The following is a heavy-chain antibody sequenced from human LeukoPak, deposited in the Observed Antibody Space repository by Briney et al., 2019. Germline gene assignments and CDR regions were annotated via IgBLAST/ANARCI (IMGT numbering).Heavy chain of an antibody. CDR1: GYSFSTYW. CDR2: IYPYDSDT. V-gene: IGHV5-51*01. J-gene: IGHJ4*02. CDR3: ARLYGDYGPIDY. Sequence: GESLKISCKGSGYSFSTYWIAWVRQMPGKGLEWMGIIYPYDSDTRYSPSFQGQVTISADKSISTAYLQWSSLRASDTAMYYCARLYGDYGPIDYWGQGTLVTVSS. D-gene: IGHD4-17*01.